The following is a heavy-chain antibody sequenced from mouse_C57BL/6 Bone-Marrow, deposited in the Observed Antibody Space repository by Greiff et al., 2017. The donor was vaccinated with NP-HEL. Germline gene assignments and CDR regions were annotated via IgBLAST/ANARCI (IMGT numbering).Heavy chain of an antibody. CDR1: GFTFSSYA. V-gene: IGHV5-4*01. D-gene: IGHD2-4*01. J-gene: IGHJ2*01. CDR2: ISDGGSYT. Sequence: EVQLVESGGGLVKPGGSLKLSCAASGFTFSSYAMSWVRQTPEKRLEWVATISDGGSYTYYPDNVKGRFTISSDNAKNNLYLQMSHLKSEDTAMYYCARVYDYDGDFDYWGQGTTLTVSS. CDR3: ARVYDYDGDFDY.